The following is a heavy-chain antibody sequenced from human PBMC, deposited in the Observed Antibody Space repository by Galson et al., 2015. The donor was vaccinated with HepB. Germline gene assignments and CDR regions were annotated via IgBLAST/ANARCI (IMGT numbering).Heavy chain of an antibody. CDR2: ISTYNGYT. J-gene: IGHJ4*02. D-gene: IGHD3-10*01. V-gene: IGHV1-18*01. CDR3: ARGGEIAGGFGEFQYDY. Sequence: ASGYTFTSYGINWVRQAPGQGLEWMGWISTYNGYTHYAQKLQGRVTMTTDTSTSTAYMELRSLRSDDTAVFYCARGGEIAGGFGEFQYDYWGQGTLVTVSS. CDR1: GYTFTSYG.